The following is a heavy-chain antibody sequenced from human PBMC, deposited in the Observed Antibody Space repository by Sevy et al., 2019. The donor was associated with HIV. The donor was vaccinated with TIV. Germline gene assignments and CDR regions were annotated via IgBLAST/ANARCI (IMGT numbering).Heavy chain of an antibody. CDR3: AKDLAGPGRRYFDY. Sequence: GSLRLSCTASGFTFSNFGMHWVRQVPGKGLEWVTFIRYDGSDKYYAASVKGRFTISRDDSKNTLYLQMDSLKPEDTGIYYCAKDLAGPGRRYFDYWGQGTLVTVSS. J-gene: IGHJ4*02. CDR1: GFTFSNFG. D-gene: IGHD6-13*01. CDR2: IRYDGSDK. V-gene: IGHV3-30*02.